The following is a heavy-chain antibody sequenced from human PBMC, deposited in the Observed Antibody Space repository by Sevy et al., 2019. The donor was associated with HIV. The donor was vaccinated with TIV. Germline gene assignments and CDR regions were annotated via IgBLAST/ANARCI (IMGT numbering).Heavy chain of an antibody. V-gene: IGHV1-2*06. Sequence: ASVKVSCKAFGYAFTGYYIHWVRQAPGQGLEWMGRINPISGGTDDSHRFQGRVSMTRDTSLSTAYMDVIRLRSDDTAVYYCARAPTDFWTGGMDVWGQGTVVTVSS. D-gene: IGHD3-3*01. CDR3: ARAPTDFWTGGMDV. CDR2: INPISGGT. J-gene: IGHJ6*02. CDR1: GYAFTGYY.